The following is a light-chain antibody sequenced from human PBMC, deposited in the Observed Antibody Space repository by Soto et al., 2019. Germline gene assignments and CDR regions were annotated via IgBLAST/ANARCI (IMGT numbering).Light chain of an antibody. CDR2: DAS. Sequence: ETVMTQSPGTLSVSLGERATLSCRASQSVSIHLAWYQQKPGQAPRLLIYDASSRATGIPDRFSGSGSGTDFTLTISRLEPEDFAVYYCQQYGSSPRTFGQGTKVDIK. CDR1: QSVSIH. CDR3: QQYGSSPRT. J-gene: IGKJ1*01. V-gene: IGKV3-20*01.